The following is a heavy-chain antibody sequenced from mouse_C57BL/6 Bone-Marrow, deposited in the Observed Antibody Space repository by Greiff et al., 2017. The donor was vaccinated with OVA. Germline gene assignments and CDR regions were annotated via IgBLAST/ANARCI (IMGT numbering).Heavy chain of an antibody. CDR2: IWSGGST. V-gene: IGHV2-2*01. Sequence: QVQLQQSGPGLVQPSQSLSITCTVSGFSLTSYGVHWVRQSPGKGLEWLGVIWSGGSTDYNAAFISRLSISKDNSNSQVFFKMNSLQADDTAIYDCARKGIYYYGRGYFDVWGTGTTVTVSS. D-gene: IGHD1-1*01. CDR1: GFSLTSYG. J-gene: IGHJ1*03. CDR3: ARKGIYYYGRGYFDV.